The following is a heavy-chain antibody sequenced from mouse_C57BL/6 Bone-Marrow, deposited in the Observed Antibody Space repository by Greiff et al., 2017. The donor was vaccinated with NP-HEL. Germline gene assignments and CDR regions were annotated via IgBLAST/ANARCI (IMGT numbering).Heavy chain of an antibody. CDR1: GYTFTSYW. CDR2: ILPGSGST. J-gene: IGHJ4*01. CDR3: ARYDGYPYAMDY. D-gene: IGHD2-3*01. V-gene: IGHV1-9*01. Sequence: QVQLKQPGAELVKPGASVKLSCKASGYTFTSYWMHWVKQRPGHGLEWIGEILPGSGSTNYNEKFKGKATFTADTSSNTAYMQLSSLTTEDSAIYYCARYDGYPYAMDYWGQGTSVTVSS.